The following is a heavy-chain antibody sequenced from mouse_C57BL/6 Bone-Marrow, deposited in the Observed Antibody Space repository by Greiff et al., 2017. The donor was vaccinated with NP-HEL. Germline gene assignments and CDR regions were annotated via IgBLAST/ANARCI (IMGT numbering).Heavy chain of an antibody. CDR3: ARTSSGDSFDC. J-gene: IGHJ2*01. D-gene: IGHD3-2*02. CDR2: IFPRSGNT. Sequence: QVQLQQSGAELARPGASVKLSCKASGFTFPSYGMNWVKQRPGQGLEWIGGIFPRSGNTYYNAKFKGKATLTAEQYSSTAYMELRSLTSEDSAVYFCARTSSGDSFDCWGQGTTLTVSS. V-gene: IGHV1-81*01. CDR1: GFTFPSYG.